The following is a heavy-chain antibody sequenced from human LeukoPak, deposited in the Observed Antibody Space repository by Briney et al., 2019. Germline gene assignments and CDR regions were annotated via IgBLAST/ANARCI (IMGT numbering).Heavy chain of an antibody. V-gene: IGHV1-2*06. D-gene: IGHD2-2*01. J-gene: IGHJ4*02. CDR3: ALIQYCSSTSCSNRPFDY. CDR2: INPNSCGT. Sequence: GASVKVSCRASGYTFTGYYMHWVRQAPGQGLEWMGRINPNSCGTNYAQKFQGRVTMTRDTSISTAYMELSRLRSDDTAVYYCALIQYCSSTSCSNRPFDYWGQGTLVTVSS. CDR1: GYTFTGYY.